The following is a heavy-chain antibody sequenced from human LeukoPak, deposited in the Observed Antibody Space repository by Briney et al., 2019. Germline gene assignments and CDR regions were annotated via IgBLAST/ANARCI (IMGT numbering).Heavy chain of an antibody. CDR2: ISSSSYYI. J-gene: IGHJ3*02. D-gene: IGHD6-19*01. Sequence: PGGSLRLSCAASGFPFTSYSMNWVRQAPGRGLEWVSSISSSSYYIYYADSVKGRFTISRDDSKNALFLQMNSLRDEDTAIYYCAKIPYEYNSGWYAAFDIWGQGTMVTVSS. V-gene: IGHV3-21*04. CDR3: AKIPYEYNSGWYAAFDI. CDR1: GFPFTSYS.